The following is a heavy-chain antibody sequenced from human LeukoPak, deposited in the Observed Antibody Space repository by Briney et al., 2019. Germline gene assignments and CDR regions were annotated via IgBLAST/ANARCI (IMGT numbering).Heavy chain of an antibody. CDR1: DNNSSKYW. V-gene: IGHV5-51*01. CDR3: TRRLANWTFASDPDGFDY. J-gene: IGHJ4*02. CDR2: IYPGDSDA. Sequence: TGESLKISCKASDNNSSKYWIGWVRQMPGKGLEWMGIIYPGDSDARYSPSFQGQATMSADKYINTAHLQWSSLKASDTAIYYWTRRLANWTFASDPDGFDYWGQGTLVTVSS. D-gene: IGHD3/OR15-3a*01.